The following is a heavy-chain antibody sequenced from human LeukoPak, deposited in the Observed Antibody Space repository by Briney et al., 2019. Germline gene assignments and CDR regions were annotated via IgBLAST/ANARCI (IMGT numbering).Heavy chain of an antibody. CDR1: GFTFSSYG. D-gene: IGHD5-24*01. CDR3: AKGQKIRDGYPEAFDY. CDR2: ISYDGSNK. J-gene: IGHJ4*02. V-gene: IGHV3-30*18. Sequence: GRSLRLSCAASGFTFSSYGMHWVRQAPGKGLEWVAVISYDGSNKYYADSVKGRFTISRDNSKNTLYLQMNSLRAEDTAVYYCAKGQKIRDGYPEAFDYWGQGTLVTVSS.